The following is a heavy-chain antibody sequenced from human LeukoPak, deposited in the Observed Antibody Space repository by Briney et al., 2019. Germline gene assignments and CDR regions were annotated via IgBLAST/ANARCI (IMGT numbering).Heavy chain of an antibody. CDR2: ISGSGGST. Sequence: GGSLRLSCAASGFTFSSYAMSWVRQAPGKGLEWVSAISGSGGSTYYADSVKGRFTISRDNSKNTLYLQTNSLRAEDTAVYYCAKAPPPYCSGGSCFDAFDIWGQGTMVTVSS. V-gene: IGHV3-23*01. CDR1: GFTFSSYA. CDR3: AKAPPPYCSGGSCFDAFDI. J-gene: IGHJ3*02. D-gene: IGHD2-15*01.